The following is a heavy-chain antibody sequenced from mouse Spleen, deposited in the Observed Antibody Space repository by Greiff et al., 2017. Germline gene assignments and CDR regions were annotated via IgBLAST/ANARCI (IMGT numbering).Heavy chain of an antibody. D-gene: IGHD2-4*01. V-gene: IGHV14-3*02. CDR3: ASYDYDVVGEGAMDY. CDR2: IDPANGNT. Sequence: EVQLQQSGAELVKPGASVKLSCTASGFNIKDTYMHWVKQRPEQGLEWIGRIDPANGNTKYDPKFQGKATITADTSSNTAYLQLSSLTSEDTAVYYCASYDYDVVGEGAMDYWGQGTSVTVSS. J-gene: IGHJ4*01. CDR1: GFNIKDTY.